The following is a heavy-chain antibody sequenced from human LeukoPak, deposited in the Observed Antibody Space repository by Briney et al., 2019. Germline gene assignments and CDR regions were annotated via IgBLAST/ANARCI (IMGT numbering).Heavy chain of an antibody. D-gene: IGHD1-7*01. J-gene: IGHJ5*02. CDR3: ARDIQNWNYDWFDP. CDR1: GGSISSGSYY. V-gene: IGHV4-61*02. Sequence: SETLSLTCTVSGGSISSGSYYWSWIRQPAGKGLEWIGRIYTSGSANYNPSLKSRVTISVDTSKNQFSLKLSSVTAADTAVYYCARDIQNWNYDWFDPWGQGTLVTVSS. CDR2: IYTSGSA.